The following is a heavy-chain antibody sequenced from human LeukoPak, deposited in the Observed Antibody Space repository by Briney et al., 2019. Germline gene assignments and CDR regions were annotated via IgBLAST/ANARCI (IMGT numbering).Heavy chain of an antibody. V-gene: IGHV3-30-3*01. CDR3: ARTYYYSSGTPEVINYYHGMDV. CDR2: ISYDGSNK. Sequence: PGRSLRLSCAASGFTFSSYAMHWVRQAPGKGLEWVAVISYDGSNKYYADSVKGRFTISRDNSKNTLYLQMNSLRAEDTAAYYCARTYYYSSGTPEVINYYHGMDVWGQGTTVTVSS. CDR1: GFTFSSYA. D-gene: IGHD3-10*01. J-gene: IGHJ6*02.